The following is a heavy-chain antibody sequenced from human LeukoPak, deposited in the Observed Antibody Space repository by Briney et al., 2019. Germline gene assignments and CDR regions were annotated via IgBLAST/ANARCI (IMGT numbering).Heavy chain of an antibody. CDR3: AREDGLGVDY. D-gene: IGHD1-26*01. CDR2: IYYSGST. V-gene: IGHV4-59*01. J-gene: IGHJ4*02. CDR1: GGSISSYY. Sequence: SETLSLTCTVSGGSISSYYWSWIRQPPGKGLEWIGYIYYSGSTNYDPSLESRVTISVDTSKNQFSLKLSSVTAADTAVYYCAREDGLGVDYWGQGTLVTVSS.